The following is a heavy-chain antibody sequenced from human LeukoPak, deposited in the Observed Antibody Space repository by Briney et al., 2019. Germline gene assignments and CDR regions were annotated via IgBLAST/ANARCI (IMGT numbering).Heavy chain of an antibody. CDR1: GFTVSSNY. CDR2: IYSGGST. D-gene: IGHD4-17*01. V-gene: IGHV3-53*01. CDR3: ARGGYGDYVGWFDP. Sequence: PGGSLRLSCAASGFTVSSNYMSWVRQAPGKGLEWISVIYSGGSTYYADSVKGRFTFSRDNSKNTLYLQMNSLRVEDTAVYYCARGGYGDYVGWFDPWGQGTLVTVSS. J-gene: IGHJ5*02.